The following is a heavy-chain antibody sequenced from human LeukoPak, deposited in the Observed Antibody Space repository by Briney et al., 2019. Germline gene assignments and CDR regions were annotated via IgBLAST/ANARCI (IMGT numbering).Heavy chain of an antibody. D-gene: IGHD3-9*01. J-gene: IGHJ5*02. CDR3: ARGQYYDVLTGNYKNWFDP. CDR2: INYGGST. V-gene: IGHV4-34*01. CDR1: GGSFSGHY. Sequence: SETLSLTCVVYGGSFSGHYWSWVRQPPGMGLEWIGEINYGGSTNYNPSLKSRVTISGDTSKNQFSLKLSSVTAADTAVYYCARGQYYDVLTGNYKNWFDPWGQGTLVTVSS.